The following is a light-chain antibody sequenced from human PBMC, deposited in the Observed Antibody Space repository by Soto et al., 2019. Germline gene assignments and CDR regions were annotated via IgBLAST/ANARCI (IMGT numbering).Light chain of an antibody. J-gene: IGLJ1*01. CDR1: SGDIGSYNR. V-gene: IGLV2-14*01. CDR3: SSYTNINPRACG. CDR2: EVT. Sequence: QSVLTQPASVSGSPGQSITISCTGTSGDIGSYNRVSWYQQHPGKAPKLIIYEVTDRPSGVSNRFSGPKSGNTASLTISGQQAEDEAEYYCSSYTNINPRACGFGTGTKRTAL.